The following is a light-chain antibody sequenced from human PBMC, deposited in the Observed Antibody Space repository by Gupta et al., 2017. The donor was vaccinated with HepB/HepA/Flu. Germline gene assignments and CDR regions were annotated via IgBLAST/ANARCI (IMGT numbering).Light chain of an antibody. CDR2: INN. V-gene: IGLV1-44*01. Sequence: QSVLTQPPSASGTPGDRVTLSCSGASSNIGSNSVNWYQQVPGTAPKLLIQINNQRPSGVPDRFSGSKSGTSASLAISGLQSEDEADYYCATWDDSLKAWVFGGGTTVTV. CDR3: ATWDDSLKAWV. CDR1: SSNIGSNS. J-gene: IGLJ3*02.